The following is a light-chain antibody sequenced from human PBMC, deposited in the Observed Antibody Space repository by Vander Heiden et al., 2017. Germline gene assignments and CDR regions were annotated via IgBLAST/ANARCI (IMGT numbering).Light chain of an antibody. Sequence: FMLTPPHPASESPWQTVTISCTRRSGSIASKYVQLYQQRTGSSPTTVIYEDKQRPTGVPDRFSGSIDSSSNSASLTISGLKTEDEADYYWQSYDSSNQVFGGGTKLTVL. CDR3: QSYDSSNQV. CDR1: SGSIASKY. V-gene: IGLV6-57*01. J-gene: IGLJ2*01. CDR2: EDK.